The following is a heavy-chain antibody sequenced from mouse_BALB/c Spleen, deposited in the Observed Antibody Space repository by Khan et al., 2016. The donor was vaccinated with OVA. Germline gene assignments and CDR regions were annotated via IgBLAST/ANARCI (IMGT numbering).Heavy chain of an antibody. J-gene: IGHJ1*01. D-gene: IGHD2-5*01. V-gene: IGHV2-9*02. CDR3: ARNYNNYVEYFDV. CDR2: IWAGGST. CDR1: GFSLTSYG. Sequence: QVQLKESGPGLVAPSQSLSITCTVSGFSLTSYGVHWVRQPPGKGLEWLGVIWAGGSTTYNSALMSRLSISKDNSKSQVLFKMNSLQTDDTAMYYGARNYNNYVEYFDVWGAGTTVTVSS.